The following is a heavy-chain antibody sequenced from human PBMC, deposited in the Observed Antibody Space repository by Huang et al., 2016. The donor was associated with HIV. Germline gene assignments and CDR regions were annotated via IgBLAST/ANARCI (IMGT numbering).Heavy chain of an antibody. CDR1: GLVFSDHY. D-gene: IGHD6-19*01. J-gene: IGHJ3*02. CDR2: ISLSGTTI. CDR3: ARRMAGWDDVFDM. V-gene: IGHV3-11*01. Sequence: QVQLVESGGGLVKPGGSLRLSCAASGLVFSDHYMKWIRQATGKGLEWILYISLSGTTIRYADAVKGRFTISRDNAKKSLFLEMNSLRVEDTAVYYCARRMAGWDDVFDMWGQGTMVTVSS.